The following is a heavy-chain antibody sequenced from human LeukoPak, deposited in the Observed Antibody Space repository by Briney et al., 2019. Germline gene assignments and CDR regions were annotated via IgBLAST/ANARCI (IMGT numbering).Heavy chain of an antibody. D-gene: IGHD6-19*01. J-gene: IGHJ5*02. V-gene: IGHV3-33*01. Sequence: PGRSLRLSWAASGFTFSRYGMHWVRQAQGKGMEWVAVIWYDGSNKYYADSVKGRFTISRDNSKNTLYLQMNSLRAEDTAVYYCARGMGIMAVAGRRWFDPGGQGTLVTVS. CDR1: GFTFSRYG. CDR2: IWYDGSNK. CDR3: ARGMGIMAVAGRRWFDP.